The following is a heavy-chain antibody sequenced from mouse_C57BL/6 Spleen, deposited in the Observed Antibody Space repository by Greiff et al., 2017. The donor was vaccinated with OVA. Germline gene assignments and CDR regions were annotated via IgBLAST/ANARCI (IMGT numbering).Heavy chain of an antibody. D-gene: IGHD1-1*01. CDR1: GYTFTSYW. CDR2: INPSNGGT. V-gene: IGHV1-53*01. Sequence: QVQLQQPGTELVKPGASVKLSCKASGYTFTSYWMHWVKQRPGQGLEWIGNINPSNGGTNYNEKFKSKATLTVDKSSSTAYMQLSILTSEDAAVYYCAREDYYGSPWFAYWGQGTLVTVSA. CDR3: AREDYYGSPWFAY. J-gene: IGHJ3*01.